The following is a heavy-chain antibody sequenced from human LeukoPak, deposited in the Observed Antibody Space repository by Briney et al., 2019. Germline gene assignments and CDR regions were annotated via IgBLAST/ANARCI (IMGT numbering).Heavy chain of an antibody. CDR2: IFYSGTT. Sequence: SETLSLICTVSGGSISNHSYYWGWIRQPPGKGLEWIGSIFYSGTTPSNSSLKSRVTISIDTSKKQFSLKLSSVTGAEPALYFCARDQLDGYDSPRFYVDYWGQGTLVTVSS. CDR3: ARDQLDGYDSPRFYVDY. CDR1: GGSISNHSYY. D-gene: IGHD5-24*01. J-gene: IGHJ4*02. V-gene: IGHV4-39*07.